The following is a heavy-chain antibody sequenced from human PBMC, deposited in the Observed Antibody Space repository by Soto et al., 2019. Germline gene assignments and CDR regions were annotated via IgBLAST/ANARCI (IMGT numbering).Heavy chain of an antibody. V-gene: IGHV3-64*01. Sequence: EVQLAESGGGMVQPGGSLRLSCVASGFTFSSYDMHWVRQAPGKGIEYVSSDSSNGGTTCYGNSVKGRFTISRDNSKNTLYLQMGSLRADDMAVYYCVRLGSGNYDYWGKGTLVTVSS. CDR3: VRLGSGNYDY. D-gene: IGHD1-7*01. CDR2: DSSNGGTT. J-gene: IGHJ4*02. CDR1: GFTFSSYD.